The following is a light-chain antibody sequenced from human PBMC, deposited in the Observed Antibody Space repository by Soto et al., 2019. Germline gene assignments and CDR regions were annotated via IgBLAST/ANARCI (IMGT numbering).Light chain of an antibody. CDR3: SSHAGSFTWV. Sequence: QSALTQPASVSGSPGQSIAISCTGTSSDVGSYNLVSWYQQHPGKAPKLMIYEVTKRPSGVSSRFSGSKSGNTASLTISGLQAEDEADYYCSSHAGSFTWVFGGGTNLTVL. CDR2: EVT. CDR1: SSDVGSYNL. V-gene: IGLV2-23*02. J-gene: IGLJ3*02.